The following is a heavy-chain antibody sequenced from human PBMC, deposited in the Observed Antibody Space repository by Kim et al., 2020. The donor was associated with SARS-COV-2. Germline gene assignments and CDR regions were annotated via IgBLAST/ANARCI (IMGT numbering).Heavy chain of an antibody. J-gene: IGHJ3*02. CDR3: ARQMYYYDSSGYSPDAFDI. V-gene: IGHV4-39*01. Sequence: SRVTISVDTSKNQFSLKLSSVTAADTAVYYCARQMYYYDSSGYSPDAFDIWGQGTMVTVSS. D-gene: IGHD3-22*01.